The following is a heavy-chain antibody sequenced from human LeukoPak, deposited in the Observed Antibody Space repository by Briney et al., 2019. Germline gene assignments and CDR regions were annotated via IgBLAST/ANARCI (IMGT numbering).Heavy chain of an antibody. Sequence: GASVKVSCKASGYTLTELSMHWVRQAPGKGLEWMGGFDPEDGETIYAQKFQGRVTMTEDTSTDTAYMELSSLRSEDTAVYYCATGEWELLPLYFDYWGQGTLVTVSS. CDR2: FDPEDGET. D-gene: IGHD1-26*01. CDR3: ATGEWELLPLYFDY. CDR1: GYTLTELS. V-gene: IGHV1-24*01. J-gene: IGHJ4*02.